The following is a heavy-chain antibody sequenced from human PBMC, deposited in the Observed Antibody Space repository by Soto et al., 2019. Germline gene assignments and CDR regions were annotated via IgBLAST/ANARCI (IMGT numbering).Heavy chain of an antibody. D-gene: IGHD3-3*01. Sequence: QVHLQESGPGLVKPSQTLSLTCTVSGGSLTSNGYYWSWIRQRPENGLEWLGYIYYSGTTHFNPSLKSRPSISIDTPNNQSSLNLTTVTAADTAVYFCARDLLYRAVFEIWGQGTLVTVSA. CDR2: IYYSGTT. CDR3: ARDLLYRAVFEI. J-gene: IGHJ3*02. CDR1: GGSLTSNGYY. V-gene: IGHV4-31*03.